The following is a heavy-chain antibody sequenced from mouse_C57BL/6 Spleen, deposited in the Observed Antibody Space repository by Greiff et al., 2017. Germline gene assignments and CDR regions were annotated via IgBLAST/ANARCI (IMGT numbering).Heavy chain of an antibody. CDR3: ARGAYDYAAHWYFDV. Sequence: VQLQQSGAELVRPGTSVKVSCKASGYAFTNYLIEWVKQRPGQGLEWIGVINPGSGGTHYNEKFKGKATLTADKSSSTAYMQRSSLTSEDSAVYFCARGAYDYAAHWYFDVWGTGTTVTVSS. CDR1: GYAFTNYL. V-gene: IGHV1-54*01. J-gene: IGHJ1*03. CDR2: INPGSGGT. D-gene: IGHD2-4*01.